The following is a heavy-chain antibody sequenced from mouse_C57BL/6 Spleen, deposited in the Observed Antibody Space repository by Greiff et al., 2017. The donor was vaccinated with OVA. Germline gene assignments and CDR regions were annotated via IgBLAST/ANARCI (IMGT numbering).Heavy chain of an antibody. J-gene: IGHJ3*01. CDR2: ISSGSSTI. Sequence: EVKVVESGGGLVKPGGSLKLSCAASGFTFSDYGMHWVRQAPEQGLEWVAYISSGSSTIYYADTVKGRFTLSRDNAKNTLFLQMTRLRSADTAMYYCARDDYGYYGGFAYWGTGTPVTVSA. CDR3: ARDDYGYYGGFAY. D-gene: IGHD2-3*01. V-gene: IGHV5-17*01. CDR1: GFTFSDYG.